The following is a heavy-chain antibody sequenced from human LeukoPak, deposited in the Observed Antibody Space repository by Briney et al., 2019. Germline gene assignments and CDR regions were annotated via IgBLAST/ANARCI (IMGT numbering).Heavy chain of an antibody. D-gene: IGHD3-10*01. V-gene: IGHV3-30*02. CDR2: IRYDGSNK. J-gene: IGHJ6*03. CDR1: GFTFSSYG. Sequence: QPGGSLGLSCAASGFTFSSYGMHWVRQAPGKGLEWVAFIRYDGSNKYYADSVKGRFTISRDNSKNTLYLQMNSLRAEDTAVYYCAKAPDYYGSGSYYKTRYYYYYMDVWGKGTTVTVSS. CDR3: AKAPDYYGSGSYYKTRYYYYYMDV.